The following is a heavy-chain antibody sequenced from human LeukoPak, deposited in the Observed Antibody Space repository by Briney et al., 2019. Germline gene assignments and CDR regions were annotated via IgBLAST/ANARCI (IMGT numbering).Heavy chain of an antibody. CDR1: SGSFSGFY. J-gene: IGHJ4*02. D-gene: IGHD1-7*01. CDR3: ARDRPRDNWNYVPEFDY. V-gene: IGHV4-34*01. Sequence: PSETLSLTCAVYSGSFSGFYWSWIRQSPEKGLEWIGEINHSGSTYYNPSLKSRVIISVDPSKNQFSLRLTSVTAADTAVYYCARDRPRDNWNYVPEFDYWGQGTLVTVSS. CDR2: INHSGST.